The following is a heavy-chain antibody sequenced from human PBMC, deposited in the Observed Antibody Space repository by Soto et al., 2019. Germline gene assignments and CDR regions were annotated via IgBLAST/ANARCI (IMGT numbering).Heavy chain of an antibody. CDR1: GGSISSGDYY. V-gene: IGHV4-30-4*01. J-gene: IGHJ5*02. D-gene: IGHD3-3*01. CDR2: IYYSGST. Sequence: QVQLQESGPGLVKPSQTLSLTCTVSGGSISSGDYYWSWIRQPPGKGLEWIGYIYYSGSTYYNPSLKSRVTISVDTSKSQFSLELSSVTAADTAVYYCARTKYLRWDFGVVTPSWFDPWCQGTLVTVSS. CDR3: ARTKYLRWDFGVVTPSWFDP.